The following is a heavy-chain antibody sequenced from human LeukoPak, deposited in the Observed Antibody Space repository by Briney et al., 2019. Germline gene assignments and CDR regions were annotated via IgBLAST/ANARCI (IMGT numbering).Heavy chain of an antibody. CDR3: AGEKDYGDYGSNGDHAFDI. D-gene: IGHD4-17*01. V-gene: IGHV1-8*02. CDR1: GYTFTSYD. Sequence: GASVKVSCKASGYTFTSYDINWVRQATGQGLEWMGWMNPNSGNTGYAQKFQGRVTMTRDMSTSTVYMELSSLRSEDTAVYYCAGEKDYGDYGSNGDHAFDIWGQGTMVTVSS. CDR2: MNPNSGNT. J-gene: IGHJ3*02.